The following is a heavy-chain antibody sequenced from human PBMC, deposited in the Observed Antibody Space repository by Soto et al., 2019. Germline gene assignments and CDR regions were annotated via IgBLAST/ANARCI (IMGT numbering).Heavy chain of an antibody. CDR2: IWYDGSNK. Sequence: ESGGGVVQPGRSLRLSCAASGFTFSSYGMHRVRQAPGKGLEWVAVIWYDGSNKYYADSVKGRFTISRDNSKNTLYLQMNSLRAEDTAVYYCARDRVWFGELSGHDYYYGMDVWGQGTTVTVSS. J-gene: IGHJ6*02. CDR1: GFTFSSYG. D-gene: IGHD3-10*01. V-gene: IGHV3-33*01. CDR3: ARDRVWFGELSGHDYYYGMDV.